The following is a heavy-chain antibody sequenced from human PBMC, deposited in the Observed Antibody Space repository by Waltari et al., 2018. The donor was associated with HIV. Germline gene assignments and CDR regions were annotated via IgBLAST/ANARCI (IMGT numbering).Heavy chain of an antibody. CDR1: NVRLHDFY. D-gene: IGHD2-8*01. V-gene: IGHV4-34*01. CDR2: VSHRGAT. J-gene: IGHJ3*01. CDR3: GRVDPNDGGTFDV. Sequence: QVRIVQWGAGLLKPSETLSVTCAGYNVRLHDFYWGWMRQAPGKGPEWIGEVSHRGATNYNPSLKSRVSLEVDISMYHFSLKLKSVIDADTATYYCGRVDPNDGGTFDVWSQGSKALVSS.